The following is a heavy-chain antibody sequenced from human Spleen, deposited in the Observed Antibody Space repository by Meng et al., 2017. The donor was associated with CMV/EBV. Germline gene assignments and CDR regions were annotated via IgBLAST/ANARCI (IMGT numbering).Heavy chain of an antibody. CDR2: IKQDGSEK. CDR1: GFTFSNYW. J-gene: IGHJ5*02. V-gene: IGHV3-7*01. D-gene: IGHD2-2*01. Sequence: GESLKISCTASGFTFSNYWMNWVRQAPGKGLEWVATIKQDGSEKYYVDSVKGRFTISRDNAKNSLYLQMNSLRAEDTAVYYCARDRLTDQSSTSLSNWFDPWGQGTLVTVSS. CDR3: ARDRLTDQSSTSLSNWFDP.